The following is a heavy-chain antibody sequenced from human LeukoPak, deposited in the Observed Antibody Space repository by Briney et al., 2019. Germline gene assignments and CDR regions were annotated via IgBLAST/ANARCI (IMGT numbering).Heavy chain of an antibody. J-gene: IGHJ4*02. D-gene: IGHD3-10*01. CDR3: ARGKAGSGSYYNDY. CDR1: GGSISSYY. CDR2: ISVSGGST. Sequence: ETLSLNCPVSGGSISSYYWSWIRQPPGKGLEWVSTISVSGGSTYYADSVKGRFTISRDNSKNTLYLQMNSLRAEDTAVYYCARGKAGSGSYYNDYWGQGTLVTVSS. V-gene: IGHV3-23*01.